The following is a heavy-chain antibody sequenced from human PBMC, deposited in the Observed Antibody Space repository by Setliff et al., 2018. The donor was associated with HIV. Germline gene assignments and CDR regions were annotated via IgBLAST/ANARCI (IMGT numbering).Heavy chain of an antibody. CDR1: GDTFSTSA. CDR3: SLSPQVSPTAAPSQSLCPCVNIFDI. V-gene: IGHV1-69*10. CDR2: IIPVFRMT. D-gene: IGHD2-21*02. Sequence: SVKVSCKAPGDTFSTSALSWVRQAPGQGLEWMGGIIPVFRMTDYAEKFQGRLIISADPSTNTAYMELSSLRSEDTAVAPWSLSPQVSPTAAPSQSLCPCVNIFDIWGQGTMVTVSS. J-gene: IGHJ3*02.